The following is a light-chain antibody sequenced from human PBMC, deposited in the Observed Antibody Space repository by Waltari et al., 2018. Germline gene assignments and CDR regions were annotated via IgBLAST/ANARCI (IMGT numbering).Light chain of an antibody. CDR1: QSVSSY. CDR2: DAS. V-gene: IGKV3-11*01. J-gene: IGKJ3*01. CDR3: QQYNNYLT. Sequence: EIVLTQSPATLSLSPGERATPSCRPSQSVSSYLAWYQQKPGQAPRLLIYDASNRATGIPARFSGSGSGTDFTLTISSLEPDDFATYYCQQYNNYLTFGPGTKVDI.